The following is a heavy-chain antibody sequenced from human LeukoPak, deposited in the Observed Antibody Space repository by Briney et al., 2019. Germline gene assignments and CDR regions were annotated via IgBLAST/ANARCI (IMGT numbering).Heavy chain of an antibody. CDR1: GFTFSDHY. Sequence: GGSLRLSCAASGFTFSDHYMSWIRQAPGKGLEWVSYISHTGTTMYYADSVKGRFTLSRDNARNSLYLQMNNLRAEDTAVYYCARGHWGLDSWGQGTLVSVSS. D-gene: IGHD7-27*01. V-gene: IGHV3-11*04. CDR3: ARGHWGLDS. CDR2: ISHTGTTM. J-gene: IGHJ4*02.